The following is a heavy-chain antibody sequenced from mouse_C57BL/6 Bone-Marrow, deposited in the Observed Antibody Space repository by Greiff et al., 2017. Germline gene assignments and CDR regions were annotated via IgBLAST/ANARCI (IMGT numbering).Heavy chain of an antibody. CDR2: IDPETSGT. V-gene: IGHV1-15*01. Sequence: QVQLQQSGAELVRPGASVTLSCKASGYTFTDYEMHWVKQTPVHGLEWIGAIDPETSGTAYNQKFKGKAILTADKSSSTAYMELRSLTSEDSAVYYCTRRGRYGYGGSPFAYWGQGTLVTVSA. D-gene: IGHD1-1*01. CDR3: TRRGRYGYGGSPFAY. J-gene: IGHJ3*01. CDR1: GYTFTDYE.